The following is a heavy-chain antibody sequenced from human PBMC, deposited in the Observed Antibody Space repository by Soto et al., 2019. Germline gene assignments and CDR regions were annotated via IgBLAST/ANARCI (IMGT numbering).Heavy chain of an antibody. J-gene: IGHJ6*02. D-gene: IGHD3-3*01. Sequence: ASVKVSCKASGYTFTSYGISWVRQAPGQGLEWMGWISAYNGNTNYAQKLQGRVTMTTDTSTSTAYMELRSLRSDDTAVYYCARGLWDFWSGYYSPYRYYGMDVWGQGTKVTVS. CDR2: ISAYNGNT. V-gene: IGHV1-18*04. CDR1: GYTFTSYG. CDR3: ARGLWDFWSGYYSPYRYYGMDV.